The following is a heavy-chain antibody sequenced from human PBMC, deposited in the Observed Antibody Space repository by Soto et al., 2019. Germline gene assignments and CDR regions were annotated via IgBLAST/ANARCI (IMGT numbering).Heavy chain of an antibody. Sequence: GGSLRLSCTASGFTFGDYAMSWFRQAPGKGLEWVGFIRSKAYGGTTEYAASVKGRFTISRDDSKSIAYLQMNSLKTEDTAVYYCTSGGYSYGHVSWVDAFDIWGQGTMVTVSS. V-gene: IGHV3-49*03. CDR3: TSGGYSYGHVSWVDAFDI. CDR2: IRSKAYGGTT. CDR1: GFTFGDYA. J-gene: IGHJ3*02. D-gene: IGHD5-18*01.